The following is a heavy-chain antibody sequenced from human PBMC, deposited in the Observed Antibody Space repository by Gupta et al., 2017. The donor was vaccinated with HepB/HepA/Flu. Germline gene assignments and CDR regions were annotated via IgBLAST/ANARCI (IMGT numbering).Heavy chain of an antibody. CDR3: ARDGTYYDFWSGDVRNYYYYGMDV. V-gene: IGHV3-48*03. CDR2: ISSSGSSI. Sequence: EVQLVESGGGLVQPGGSLRLSCAASGFTFSSYEMHWVRQAPGKGLEWVSYISSSGSSIYYADSVKGRFTISRDNAKNSLYLQMNSLRAEDTAVYYCARDGTYYDFWSGDVRNYYYYGMDVWGQVTTVNVSS. CDR1: GFTFSSYE. D-gene: IGHD3-3*01. J-gene: IGHJ6*02.